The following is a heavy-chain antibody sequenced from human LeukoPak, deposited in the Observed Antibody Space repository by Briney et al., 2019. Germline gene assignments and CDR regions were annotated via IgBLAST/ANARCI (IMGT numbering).Heavy chain of an antibody. Sequence: PGGSLRLSCAASGFTFSSYGMHWVRQAPGKGLEWVALISTDGSKTYYADSLKGRFTISRDNSKNALNLQMNSLRTEGTAVYYCATDASGITHHAMDVWGQGTTVTVSS. CDR3: ATDASGITHHAMDV. D-gene: IGHD3-10*01. CDR2: ISTDGSKT. CDR1: GFTFSSYG. J-gene: IGHJ6*02. V-gene: IGHV3-30*03.